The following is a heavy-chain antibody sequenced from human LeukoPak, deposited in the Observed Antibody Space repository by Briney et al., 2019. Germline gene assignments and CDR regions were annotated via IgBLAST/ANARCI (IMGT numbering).Heavy chain of an antibody. CDR3: ARDRGWELRWFELDY. CDR1: GYTFTSYY. V-gene: IGHV1-46*01. D-gene: IGHD1-26*01. Sequence: ASVKVSCKASGYTFTSYYMHWVRQAPGQGLEWMGIINPSGGSTSYAQKFQGRVTMTRGMSTSTVYMELSSLRSEDTAVYYCARDRGWELRWFELDYWGQGTLVTVSS. CDR2: INPSGGST. J-gene: IGHJ4*02.